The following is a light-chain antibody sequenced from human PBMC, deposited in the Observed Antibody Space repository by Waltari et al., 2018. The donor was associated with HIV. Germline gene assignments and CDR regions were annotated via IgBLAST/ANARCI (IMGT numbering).Light chain of an antibody. CDR3: GTWDSSLSAVV. CDR1: SSNIGNTY. CDR2: ENS. V-gene: IGLV1-51*02. J-gene: IGLJ3*02. Sequence: QSVLTQPPSVSAAPGQKVTISCSGSSSNIGNTYVSWYQQLPGTAPKLLIYENSKRPSGIPDRFSGSKSGTSATLGITGLQTGDEADYYCGTWDSSLSAVVFGGGTKLTVL.